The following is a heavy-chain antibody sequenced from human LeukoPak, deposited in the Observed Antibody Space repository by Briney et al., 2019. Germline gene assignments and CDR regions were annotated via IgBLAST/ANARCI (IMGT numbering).Heavy chain of an antibody. CDR1: GYTFTHYE. Sequence: ASVKVSCKASGYTFTHYEIVWVRQATGQGREGMGWMTSDRGDTGYAQKFQGRLTITRNTSISTAYMELSGLTSDDTAVYYCARSSHRDGDTFDYWGQGTLVTVSS. V-gene: IGHV1-8*03. D-gene: IGHD3-10*01. CDR2: MTSDRGDT. CDR3: ARSSHRDGDTFDY. J-gene: IGHJ4*02.